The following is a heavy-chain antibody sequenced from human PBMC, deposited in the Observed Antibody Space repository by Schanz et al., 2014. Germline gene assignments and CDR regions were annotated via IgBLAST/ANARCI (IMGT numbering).Heavy chain of an antibody. CDR3: AKYRGYYRVSGSYRELEY. Sequence: EVHLVESGGGLVQPGGSLRLSCAASGITFSSHSFNWVRQAPGKGLEWVSGITGASDHIDYAESVKGRFTISRDNSKNTLYLQMNSLRPEDTAVYYCAKYRGYYRVSGSYRELEYWGQGTLVTVSS. CDR1: GITFSSHS. D-gene: IGHD3-10*01. CDR2: ITGASDHI. V-gene: IGHV3-23*04. J-gene: IGHJ4*02.